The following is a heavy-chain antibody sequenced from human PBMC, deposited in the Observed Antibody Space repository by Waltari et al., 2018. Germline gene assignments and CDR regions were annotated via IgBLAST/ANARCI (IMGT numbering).Heavy chain of an antibody. CDR1: GYSISSGYY. J-gene: IGHJ4*02. Sequence: QVQLQESGPGLVKPSETLSLTCAVSGYSISSGYYWGWIRQPPGKGLEWIGSIYHSGSTYYNPSLKSRVTISVDTSKNQFSLKLSSVTAADTAVYYCASPRTTVTTFDYWGQGTLVTVSS. CDR3: ASPRTTVTTFDY. CDR2: IYHSGST. D-gene: IGHD4-17*01. V-gene: IGHV4-38-2*01.